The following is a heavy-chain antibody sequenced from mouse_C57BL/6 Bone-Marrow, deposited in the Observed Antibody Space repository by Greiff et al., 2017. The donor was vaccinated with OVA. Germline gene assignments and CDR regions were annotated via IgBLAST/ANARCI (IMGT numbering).Heavy chain of an antibody. CDR1: GYTFTSYW. V-gene: IGHV1-61*01. J-gene: IGHJ1*03. CDR2: IYPSDSET. Sequence: VQLQQPGAELVRPGSSVKLSCKASGYTFTSYWMDWVKQRPGQGLEWIGNIYPSDSETHYNQKFKDKATLTVDKSSSTAYMQLSSLTSEDSAVYYCARKGGDYGWYFDGWGTGTTVTVSS. CDR3: ARKGGDYGWYFDG. D-gene: IGHD2-4*01.